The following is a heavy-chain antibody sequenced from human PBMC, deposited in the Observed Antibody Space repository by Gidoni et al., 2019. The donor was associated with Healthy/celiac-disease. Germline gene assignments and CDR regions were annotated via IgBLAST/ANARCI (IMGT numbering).Heavy chain of an antibody. D-gene: IGHD3-22*01. CDR1: GFTFSRYG. Sequence: QVQLVESGGGVVQPGRSLRLSCEASGFTFSRYGMHWVRPAPGQGLEWVAGISYDGSNKYYADSVKGRFTISRDNSKNTLYLQMNSLRAEDTAVYYCAKAGALYYYDSKPVDYWGQGTLVTVSS. J-gene: IGHJ4*02. CDR2: ISYDGSNK. V-gene: IGHV3-30*18. CDR3: AKAGALYYYDSKPVDY.